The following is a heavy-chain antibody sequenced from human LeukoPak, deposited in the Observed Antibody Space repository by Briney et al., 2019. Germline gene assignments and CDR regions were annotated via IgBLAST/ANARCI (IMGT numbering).Heavy chain of an antibody. Sequence: SQTLSLTCTVSGGSISSGSYYWSWIRQPAGKGLEWIGRIYTSGSTNYNPSLKSRVTISVDTSKNQFSLKLSSVTAADTAVYYCARGDTYYDILTGYYPNAFDIWGQGTMVTVSS. J-gene: IGHJ3*02. CDR1: GGSISSGSYY. D-gene: IGHD3-9*01. CDR3: ARGDTYYDILTGYYPNAFDI. CDR2: IYTSGST. V-gene: IGHV4-61*02.